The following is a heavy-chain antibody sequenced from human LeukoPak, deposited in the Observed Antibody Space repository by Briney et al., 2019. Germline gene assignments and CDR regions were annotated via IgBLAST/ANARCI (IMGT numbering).Heavy chain of an antibody. D-gene: IGHD2-15*01. CDR2: IIPIFGTA. CDR3: ARDPYCSGGSCYYYGMDV. J-gene: IGHJ6*02. V-gene: IGHV1-69*13. CDR1: GGTFSSYA. Sequence: SVKVSCKASGGTFSSYAISWVRQAPGQGLEWMGGIIPIFGTANYAQKFQGRVTITVDESTSTAYMELSSLRSEDTAVYYCARDPYCSGGSCYYYGMDVWGQGTTVTVSS.